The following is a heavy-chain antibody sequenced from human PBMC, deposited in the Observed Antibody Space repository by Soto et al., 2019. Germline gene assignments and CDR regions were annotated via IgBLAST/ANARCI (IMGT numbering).Heavy chain of an antibody. CDR3: AKGGSIAARNYYYYGMDV. Sequence: PGGSLRLSCAASGFTFSSYAMSWVRQAPGKGLEWVSAISGSGGSTYYADSVKGRFTISRDNSKNTLYLQMNSLRAEDTAVYYCAKGGSIAARNYYYYGMDVWGQGTTVTVSS. CDR2: ISGSGGST. V-gene: IGHV3-23*01. J-gene: IGHJ6*02. D-gene: IGHD6-6*01. CDR1: GFTFSSYA.